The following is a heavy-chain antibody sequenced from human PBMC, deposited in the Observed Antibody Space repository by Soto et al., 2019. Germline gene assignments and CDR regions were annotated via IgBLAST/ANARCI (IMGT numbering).Heavy chain of an antibody. D-gene: IGHD1-1*01. CDR2: IYYSGST. CDR3: ARDRGGTGSRGGMDV. J-gene: IGHJ6*02. Sequence: QVQLQESGPGLVKPSQTLSLTCTVSGGSISSGGYYWSWIRQHPGKGLEWIGYIYYSGSTYYNPSLKSRVTISVDTSKNQYSLKLSSVTAADTAVYYCARDRGGTGSRGGMDVWGQGTTVTVSS. CDR1: GGSISSGGYY. V-gene: IGHV4-31*03.